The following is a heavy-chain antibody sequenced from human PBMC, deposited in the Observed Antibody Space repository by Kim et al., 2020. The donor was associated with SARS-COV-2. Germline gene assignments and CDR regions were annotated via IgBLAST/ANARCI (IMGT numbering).Heavy chain of an antibody. D-gene: IGHD6-13*01. J-gene: IGHJ3*02. CDR3: AREIAAASDAFDI. V-gene: IGHV3-7*01. Sequence: YVDSVKGRFTISGDNAKNSLYLQMNSLRAEDTAVYYCAREIAAASDAFDIWGQGTMVTVSS.